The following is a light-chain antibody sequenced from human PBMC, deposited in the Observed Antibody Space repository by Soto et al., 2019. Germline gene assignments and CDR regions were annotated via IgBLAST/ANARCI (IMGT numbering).Light chain of an antibody. CDR2: GAS. Sequence: EIVLMQSPGTLSFSPGERATLSCWASQSVSGNYLAWYQQKPGQAPRLLMSGASNRATGIPDGFTGSGSGTDFTLTISRLEPEDFAVYYCHQYGSSPPTFGQGTKV. J-gene: IGKJ1*01. CDR3: HQYGSSPPT. CDR1: QSVSGNY. V-gene: IGKV3-20*01.